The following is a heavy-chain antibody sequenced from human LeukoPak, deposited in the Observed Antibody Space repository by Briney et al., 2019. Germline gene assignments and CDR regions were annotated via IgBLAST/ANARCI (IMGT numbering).Heavy chain of an antibody. CDR3: ARVPNYYDSSGYQDIGY. Sequence: SETLSLTCTVSGGSISSSSYYWGWIRQPPGKGLEWIGSIYHSGSTYYNPSLKSRVTISVDTSKNQFSLKLSSVTAADTAVYYCARVPNYYDSSGYQDIGYWGQGTLVTVSS. D-gene: IGHD3-22*01. CDR2: IYHSGST. V-gene: IGHV4-39*01. CDR1: GGSISSSSYY. J-gene: IGHJ4*02.